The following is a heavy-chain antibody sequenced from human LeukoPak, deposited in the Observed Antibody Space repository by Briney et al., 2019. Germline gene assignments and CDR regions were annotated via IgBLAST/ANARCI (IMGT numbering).Heavy chain of an antibody. D-gene: IGHD1-1*01. CDR1: GGSISNYY. V-gene: IGHV4-59*01. Sequence: SETLSLTCTVSGGSISNYYWSWVRQPPGKGLEWIGYIYYSGNTNYNPSLKSRVTISVDSSRDQFSLKLSSVTAADTAVYYCARAGYNWNGGYAPDIWGQGTMVTVSS. CDR2: IYYSGNT. J-gene: IGHJ3*02. CDR3: ARAGYNWNGGYAPDI.